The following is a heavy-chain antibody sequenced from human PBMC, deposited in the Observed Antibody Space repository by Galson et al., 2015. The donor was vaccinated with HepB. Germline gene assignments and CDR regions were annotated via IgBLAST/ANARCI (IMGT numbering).Heavy chain of an antibody. V-gene: IGHV4-59*08. J-gene: IGHJ4*02. Sequence: ETLSLTCTVSGGSIGSYYRNWIRQPPGKGLEWIGYIYYSGSTNYNTSLKSRVTISVDTSKNQFSLKLSSVTAADTAVYYCARQGVGDSSGYYFSPFDYWGQGTLVTVSS. CDR3: ARQGVGDSSGYYFSPFDY. D-gene: IGHD3-22*01. CDR1: GGSIGSYY. CDR2: IYYSGST.